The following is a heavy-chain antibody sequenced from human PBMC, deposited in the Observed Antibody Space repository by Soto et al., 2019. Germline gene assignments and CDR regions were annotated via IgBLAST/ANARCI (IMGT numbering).Heavy chain of an antibody. Sequence: SETLSLTCTVSGGSIRDYFWTWIRQPPGKGLEWIGYISSTGTINYNSSLKSRVTISLDTSRNLFSLKLSSVTPADTAVYFCARDRKLVIPGNYYYDPMDVWGQGTTVT. V-gene: IGHV4-59*01. CDR2: ISSTGTI. CDR1: GGSIRDYF. D-gene: IGHD3-10*01. J-gene: IGHJ6*02. CDR3: ARDRKLVIPGNYYYDPMDV.